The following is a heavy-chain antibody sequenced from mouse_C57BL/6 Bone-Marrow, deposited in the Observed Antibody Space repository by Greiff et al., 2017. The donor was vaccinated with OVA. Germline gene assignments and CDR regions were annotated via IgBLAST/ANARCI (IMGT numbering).Heavy chain of an antibody. J-gene: IGHJ3*01. CDR3: TTSYYDYDEGFAY. Sequence: EVQVVESGAELVRPGASVKLSCTASGFNIKDDYMHWVKQRPEQGLEWIGWIDPENGDTEYASKFQGKATITADTSSNTAYLQLSSLTSEDTAVYYCTTSYYDYDEGFAYWGQGTLVTVSA. V-gene: IGHV14-4*01. D-gene: IGHD2-4*01. CDR2: IDPENGDT. CDR1: GFNIKDDY.